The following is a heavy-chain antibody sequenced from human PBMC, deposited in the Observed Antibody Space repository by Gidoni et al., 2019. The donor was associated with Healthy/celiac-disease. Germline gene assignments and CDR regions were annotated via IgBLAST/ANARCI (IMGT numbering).Heavy chain of an antibody. CDR3: ASSPGRTRGVIIDAFDI. CDR1: GYSFTSSW. J-gene: IGHJ3*02. Sequence: EVQLVQSGAEVNKLGESLKISCKGSGYSFTSSWIGWVRKMPGKGLECMWIIYPGDSDTRDSPSFQGQVTIAADKSISTAYLQWSSLKASDTAMYYCASSPGRTRGVIIDAFDIWGQGTMVTVSS. V-gene: IGHV5-51*01. D-gene: IGHD3-10*01. CDR2: IYPGDSDT.